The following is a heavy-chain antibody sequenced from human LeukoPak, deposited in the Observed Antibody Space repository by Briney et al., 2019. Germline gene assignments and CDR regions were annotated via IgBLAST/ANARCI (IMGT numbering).Heavy chain of an antibody. CDR1: GISFSDSY. V-gene: IGHV3-11*01. Sequence: PGGSLRLSCVVSGISFSDSYRTWIRQTPGNGLEWLAYISGSGSDICYAVSVKGRFTISRDNGKNSVYLQMNSLRPEDTALYYCSTDPRSLIYWSHGTLVTVSS. D-gene: IGHD2-8*01. CDR3: STDPRSLIY. CDR2: ISGSGSDI. J-gene: IGHJ4*01.